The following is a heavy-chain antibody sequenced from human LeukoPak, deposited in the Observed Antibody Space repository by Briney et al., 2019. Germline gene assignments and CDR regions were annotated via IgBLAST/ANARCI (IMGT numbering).Heavy chain of an antibody. J-gene: IGHJ4*02. Sequence: GGSLRLSCAASGFTFSSYVMYWVRQAPGKGLEYVSSISSNGGSTYYANSVKGRFTISRDNSKNTLYLQMGSLRAEDMAVYYCARGGQSKYGSSGYLNYFDYWGQGTLVTVSS. D-gene: IGHD3-22*01. CDR2: ISSNGGST. CDR3: ARGGQSKYGSSGYLNYFDY. CDR1: GFTFSSYV. V-gene: IGHV3-64*01.